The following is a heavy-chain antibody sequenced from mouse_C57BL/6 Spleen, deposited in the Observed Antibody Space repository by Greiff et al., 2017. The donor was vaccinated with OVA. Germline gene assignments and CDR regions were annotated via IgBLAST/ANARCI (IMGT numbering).Heavy chain of an antibody. Sequence: VQLQQPGAELVKPGASVKLSCKASGYTFTSYWMHWVKQRPGQGLEWIGMIHPNSGSTNYNEKFKSKATLTVDKSSSTAYMQLSSLTSEDSAVYYCAREGYSNYDAWFAYWGQGTLVTVSA. D-gene: IGHD2-5*01. CDR3: AREGYSNYDAWFAY. J-gene: IGHJ3*01. CDR1: GYTFTSYW. V-gene: IGHV1-64*01. CDR2: IHPNSGST.